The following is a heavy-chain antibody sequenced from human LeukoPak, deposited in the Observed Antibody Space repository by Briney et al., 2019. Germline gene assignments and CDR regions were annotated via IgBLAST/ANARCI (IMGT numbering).Heavy chain of an antibody. D-gene: IGHD5-12*01. J-gene: IGHJ4*02. CDR3: ARDIPSGFYTPYY. CDR2: IETDGDEK. Sequence: PGGSLRLSCVASGFTFRDYWMSWVRQAPGMGLEWVANIETDGDEKNYVDSVKGRFTISRDNARNSLYLQMSSLRVEDTAVYYCARDIPSGFYTPYYWGRGTLVTVSS. CDR1: GFTFRDYW. V-gene: IGHV3-7*01.